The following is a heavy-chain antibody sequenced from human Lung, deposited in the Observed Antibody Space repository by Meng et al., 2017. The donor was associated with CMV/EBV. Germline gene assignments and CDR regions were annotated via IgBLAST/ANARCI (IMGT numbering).Heavy chain of an antibody. CDR1: GFTFDDYA. CDR3: AKDADGGKGYYYYGMDV. D-gene: IGHD4-23*01. CDR2: ISWDGGST. J-gene: IGHJ6*02. Sequence: GGSLRLXXAASGFTFDDYAMHWVRQAPGKGLEWVSLISWDGGSTYYADSVKGRFTISRDNSKNSLYLQMNSLRAEDTALYYCAKDADGGKGYYYYGMDVWGQETTVTVSS. V-gene: IGHV3-43D*03.